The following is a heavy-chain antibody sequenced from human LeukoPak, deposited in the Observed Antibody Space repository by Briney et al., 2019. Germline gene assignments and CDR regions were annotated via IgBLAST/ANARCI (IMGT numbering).Heavy chain of an antibody. CDR1: GYTFTNYD. J-gene: IGHJ6*02. D-gene: IGHD6-19*01. Sequence: GASVKVSCKASGYTFTNYDINWVRQATGQGLEWMGWMNPNSGNTGYAQKLQGRVTMTRNTSISTAYMELSSLRSEDTAVYYCARAYSGWCYYYGMDVWGQGTTVTVSS. CDR3: ARAYSGWCYYYGMDV. V-gene: IGHV1-8*01. CDR2: MNPNSGNT.